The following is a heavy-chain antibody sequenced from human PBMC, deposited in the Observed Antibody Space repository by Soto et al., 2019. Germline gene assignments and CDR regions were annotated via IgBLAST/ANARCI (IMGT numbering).Heavy chain of an antibody. J-gene: IGHJ4*02. CDR2: IYSGGST. CDR3: ARGDVDSSGDLGY. D-gene: IGHD3-22*01. V-gene: IGHV3-53*01. Sequence: EVQLVESGGGWIRPGGSLRLSCAASGFTVSSNYMSWVRQAPGKGLEWVSVIYSGGSTYYAHSVKGRFTISRDNSTNTLYRQMNSLRAEDTAVDYCARGDVDSSGDLGYWGQGTLVTVSS. CDR1: GFTVSSNY.